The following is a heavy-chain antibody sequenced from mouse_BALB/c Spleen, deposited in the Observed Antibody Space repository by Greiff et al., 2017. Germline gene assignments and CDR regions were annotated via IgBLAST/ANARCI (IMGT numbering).Heavy chain of an antibody. V-gene: IGHV5-6-3*01. J-gene: IGHJ2*01. CDR1: GFTFSSYG. CDR3: ARDYGYPLFDY. D-gene: IGHD1-2*01. CDR2: INSNGGST. Sequence: EVQGVESGGGLVQPGGSLKLSCAASGFTFSSYGMSCVRQTPDKRLELVATINSNGGSTYYPDSVKGRFTISRDNAKNTLYLQMSSLKSEDTAMYYCARDYGYPLFDYWGQGTTLTVSS.